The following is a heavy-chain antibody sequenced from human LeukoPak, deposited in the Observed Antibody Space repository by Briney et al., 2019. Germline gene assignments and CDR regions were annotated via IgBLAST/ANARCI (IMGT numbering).Heavy chain of an antibody. Sequence: PSETLSLTCTVSGGSISSYYWSWIRQPPGKGLEWIGYIYYSGSTNYNPSLQSRVTISVDTSKNQFSLKLSSVTAADTAVYYCARVGSYDILTGRYYYYMDVWGKGTTVTVSS. V-gene: IGHV4-59*01. J-gene: IGHJ6*03. D-gene: IGHD3-9*01. CDR1: GGSISSYY. CDR2: IYYSGST. CDR3: ARVGSYDILTGRYYYYMDV.